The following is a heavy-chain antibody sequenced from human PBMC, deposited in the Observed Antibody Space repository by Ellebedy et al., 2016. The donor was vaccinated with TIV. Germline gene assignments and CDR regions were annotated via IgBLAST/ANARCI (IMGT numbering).Heavy chain of an antibody. D-gene: IGHD1-26*01. V-gene: IGHV4-31*03. CDR2: IYYSGST. Sequence: LRLSXTVSGGSISSGGYYWSWIRQHPGKGLEWIGYIYYSGSTYYNPSLKSRVTISVDTSKNQFSLKLSSVTAADTAVYYCARLSEWELLASYFDYWGQGTLVTVSS. CDR3: ARLSEWELLASYFDY. CDR1: GGSISSGGYY. J-gene: IGHJ4*02.